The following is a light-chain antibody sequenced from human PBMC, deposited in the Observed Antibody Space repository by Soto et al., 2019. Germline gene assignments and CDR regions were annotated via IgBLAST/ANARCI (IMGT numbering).Light chain of an antibody. V-gene: IGLV2-23*01. J-gene: IGLJ2*01. CDR1: SSDVGGYNL. CDR3: CSYAGSSIPL. Sequence: QSALTQPASVSGSPGQSITISCTGTSSDVGGYNLVSWYQQHPGKAPKLIIYEGNKRPSGVSNRFSGSKSGNPASLTISGLQAEDEADYYCCSYAGSSIPLFGGGTKLTVL. CDR2: EGN.